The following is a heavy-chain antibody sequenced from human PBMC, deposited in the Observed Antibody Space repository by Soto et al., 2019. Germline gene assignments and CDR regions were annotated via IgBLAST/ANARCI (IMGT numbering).Heavy chain of an antibody. CDR3: AKDRGAGYGSGSYYDY. D-gene: IGHD3-10*01. V-gene: IGHV3-43*01. CDR1: GFTFDDYT. Sequence: ESGGVVVQPGGSLRLSCAASGFTFDDYTMHWVRQAPGKGLEWVSLISWDGGSTYYADSVKGRFTISRDNSKNSLYLQMNSLRTEDTALYYCAKDRGAGYGSGSYYDYWGQGTLVTVSS. CDR2: ISWDGGST. J-gene: IGHJ4*02.